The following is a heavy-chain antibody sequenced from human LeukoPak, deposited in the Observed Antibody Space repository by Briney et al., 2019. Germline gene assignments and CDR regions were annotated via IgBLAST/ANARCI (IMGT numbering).Heavy chain of an antibody. CDR3: ARRLVNWFDP. V-gene: IGHV4-59*01. Sequence: SETLSLTCTVSGGSISSNYWSWIRQPPGKGLEWIGYIYYSGGTNYNPSLKSRVTISVDTSKNQFSLKLSSVTAADTAVYYCARRLVNWFDPWAREPWSPSPQ. J-gene: IGHJ5*02. D-gene: IGHD6-19*01. CDR2: IYYSGGT. CDR1: GGSISSNY.